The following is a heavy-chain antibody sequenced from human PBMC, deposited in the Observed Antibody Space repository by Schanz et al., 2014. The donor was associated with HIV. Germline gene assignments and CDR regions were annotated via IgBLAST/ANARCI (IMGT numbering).Heavy chain of an antibody. J-gene: IGHJ6*02. V-gene: IGHV3-30-3*01. CDR3: AKDRNYYDDRYIGKGNYYYYYGMDV. D-gene: IGHD3-22*01. CDR1: GFTFSSYA. CDR2: ISYDGSNK. Sequence: QVQLVESGGGVVQPGRSLRLSCAASGFTFSSYAMHWVRQAPGKGLEWVAIISYDGSNKYYADSVKGRFTISRDNSKNTLYLQLKSLRAEDRAVYYCAKDRNYYDDRYIGKGNYYYYYGMDVWGQGTTVTVSS.